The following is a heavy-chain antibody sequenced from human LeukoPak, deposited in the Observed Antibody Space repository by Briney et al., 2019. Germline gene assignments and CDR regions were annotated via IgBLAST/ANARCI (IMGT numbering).Heavy chain of an antibody. Sequence: GGSLRLSCAASGFTFSSYSMNWVRQAPGKGLEWVSSISSSSSYIYYADSVKGRFTISRDNAKNSLYLQMNSLRAEDPAVYYCARGSKGLGFCHMDVWGKGTTVTVSS. CDR2: ISSSSSYI. CDR3: ARGSKGLGFCHMDV. V-gene: IGHV3-21*01. CDR1: GFTFSSYS. J-gene: IGHJ6*03. D-gene: IGHD3-3*01.